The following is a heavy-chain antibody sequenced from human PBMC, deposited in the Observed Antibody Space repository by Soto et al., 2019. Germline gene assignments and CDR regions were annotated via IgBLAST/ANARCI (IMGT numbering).Heavy chain of an antibody. CDR2: ISANDVGT. Sequence: GGSLRLSCEASGFTLRNYAMTWVRQAPGKGLEWVSLISANDVGTYYAESVKTRFTISTDQSRNTVYLQMDSLRADDTAIYYCAKAKKDYNWDNRPPFDYWGQGTLVTSPQ. CDR3: AKAKKDYNWDNRPPFDY. CDR1: GFTLRNYA. J-gene: IGHJ4*02. V-gene: IGHV3-23*01. D-gene: IGHD1-20*01.